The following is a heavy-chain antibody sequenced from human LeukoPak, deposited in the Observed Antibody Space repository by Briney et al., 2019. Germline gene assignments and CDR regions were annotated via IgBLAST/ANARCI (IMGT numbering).Heavy chain of an antibody. CDR3: ASLNYYDSSGYYYSYY. CDR1: GGSFSGYY. V-gene: IGHV4-34*01. CDR2: INHSGST. D-gene: IGHD3-22*01. Sequence: SETLSLTCAVYGGSFSGYYWRWIRQPPGKGLEGIGEINHSGSTNYNPSLKSRVTISVDTSKNQFSLKLSSVTAADTDVYYCASLNYYDSSGYYYSYYWGQGTLVTVSS. J-gene: IGHJ4*02.